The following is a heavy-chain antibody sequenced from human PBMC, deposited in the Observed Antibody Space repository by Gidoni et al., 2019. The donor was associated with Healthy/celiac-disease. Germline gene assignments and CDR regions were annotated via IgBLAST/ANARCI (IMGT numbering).Heavy chain of an antibody. J-gene: IGHJ3*02. D-gene: IGHD2-2*02. Sequence: QVQLQESGPGLVKPSETLSLTCTVSGGSVSSGSYYWSWIRQPPGKGLELIGYIYYSGSTNYNPSLKSRVTISVDTSKNQFSLKLSSVTAADTAVYYCARDLGCSSTSCYTRGDAFDIWGQGTMVTVSS. V-gene: IGHV4-61*01. CDR2: IYYSGST. CDR1: GGSVSSGSYY. CDR3: ARDLGCSSTSCYTRGDAFDI.